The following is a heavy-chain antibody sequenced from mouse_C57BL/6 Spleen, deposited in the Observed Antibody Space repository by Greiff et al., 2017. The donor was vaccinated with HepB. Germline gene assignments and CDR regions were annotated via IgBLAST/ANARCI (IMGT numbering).Heavy chain of an antibody. V-gene: IGHV1-53*01. J-gene: IGHJ3*01. CDR1: GYTFTSYW. Sequence: QVQLQQPGTELVKPGASVKLSCKASGYTFTSYWMHWVNQRPGQGLEWIGNINPSNGGTNYNEKFKSKATLTVVKSASTAYMQHRSLTSDDSAVYYCARGGLFAYWGQGTLVTVSA. CDR3: ARGGLFAY. D-gene: IGHD3-3*01. CDR2: INPSNGGT.